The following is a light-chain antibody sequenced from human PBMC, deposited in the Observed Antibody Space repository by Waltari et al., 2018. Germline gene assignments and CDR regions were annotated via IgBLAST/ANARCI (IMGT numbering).Light chain of an antibody. CDR2: EVT. CDR3: CSYAGASTSLYV. CDR1: SSDVGSYNL. V-gene: IGLV2-23*02. J-gene: IGLJ1*01. Sequence: QSALTQSASVSGSPGQSITISCTGTSSDVGSYNLVSWYQRHPGNAPKLMIDEVTKRPSGVSNRFSGSKSGNTASLTISGLQSEDEADYYCCSYAGASTSLYVFGTGTKVTVL.